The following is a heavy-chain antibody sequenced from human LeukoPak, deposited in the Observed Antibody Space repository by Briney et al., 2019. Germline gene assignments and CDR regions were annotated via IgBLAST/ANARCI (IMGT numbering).Heavy chain of an antibody. CDR1: GLTFSTYS. Sequence: GGSLRLPCAVSGLTFSTYSMTWVRQGPGKGLEWVSSIYNSGAKIFYADSVKGRFTISRDNSKNMLYLQMNSLRVEDTAVYYCAKDVAPDSGWDLDYWGQGTLVTVSS. D-gene: IGHD6-19*01. CDR3: AKDVAPDSGWDLDY. J-gene: IGHJ4*02. CDR2: IYNSGAKI. V-gene: IGHV3-23*01.